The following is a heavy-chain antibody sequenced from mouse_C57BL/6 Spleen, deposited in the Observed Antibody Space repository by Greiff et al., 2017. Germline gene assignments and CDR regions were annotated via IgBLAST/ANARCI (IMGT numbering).Heavy chain of an antibody. J-gene: IGHJ4*01. Sequence: QVQLQQSGAELVRPGASVTLSCKASGYTFTDYEMHWVKQTPVHGLEWIGAIDPETGGTAYNQKFKGKAILTADKSSSTAYMELRSLTSEDSAVYYCTRGHYYGSSPHYYAMDYWGQGTSVTVSS. D-gene: IGHD1-1*01. CDR2: IDPETGGT. V-gene: IGHV1-15*01. CDR1: GYTFTDYE. CDR3: TRGHYYGSSPHYYAMDY.